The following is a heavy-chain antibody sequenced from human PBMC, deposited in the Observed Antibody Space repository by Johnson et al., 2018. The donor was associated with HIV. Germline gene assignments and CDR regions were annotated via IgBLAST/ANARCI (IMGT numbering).Heavy chain of an antibody. J-gene: IGHJ3*02. V-gene: IGHV3-30*02. D-gene: IGHD3-10*01. CDR2: IRSDGTNK. CDR3: AKEQWFGELFSAFDI. Sequence: QVQLVESGGVVVQPGGSLRLSCAAFGFTFSTYGIHWVRQAPGKGLEWVAFIRSDGTNKYYADFVKGRFSISRDNSKNTLYLQMNSLRAEDTAVYYCAKEQWFGELFSAFDIWGQGTLVTVAS. CDR1: GFTFSTYG.